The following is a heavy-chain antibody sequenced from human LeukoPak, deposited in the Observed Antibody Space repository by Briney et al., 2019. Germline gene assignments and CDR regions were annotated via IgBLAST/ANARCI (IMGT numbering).Heavy chain of an antibody. CDR3: AKDVAVAAGYYFDY. Sequence: PGGSLRLSCAASGFTFSSYAMSWVRQAPGKGPEWVSVISESGGSTCYADSVKGRFTISRDNSKNTLYLQMNSLRAEDTAVYYCAKDVAVAAGYYFDYWGQGTLVSVSS. CDR2: ISESGGST. CDR1: GFTFSSYA. V-gene: IGHV3-23*01. J-gene: IGHJ4*02. D-gene: IGHD6-13*01.